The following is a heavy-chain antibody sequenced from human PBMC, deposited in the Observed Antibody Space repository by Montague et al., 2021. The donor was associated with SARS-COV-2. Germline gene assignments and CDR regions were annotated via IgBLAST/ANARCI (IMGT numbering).Heavy chain of an antibody. CDR3: ARLGGSSWEIDY. CDR1: GFTFSRYW. J-gene: IGHJ4*02. CDR2: IKQDGSEK. V-gene: IGHV3-7*01. D-gene: IGHD6-13*01. Sequence: SLSLSCAASGFTFSRYWMSWVCQAPGKGLEWVANIKQDGSEKYYVDSVKVRFTISRDNAKNSLYLQLNSLRAEDTAVYYCARLGGSSWEIDYWGQGTLVTVSS.